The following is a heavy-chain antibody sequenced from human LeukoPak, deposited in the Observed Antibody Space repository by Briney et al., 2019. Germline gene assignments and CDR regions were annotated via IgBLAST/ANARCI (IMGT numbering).Heavy chain of an antibody. CDR3: ASYYYDSSGYEQIDY. D-gene: IGHD3-22*01. Sequence: ASVKVSCKASGGTFSSYAISWVRQAPGQGLEWMGGNIPIFGTANYAQKFQGRVTITTDESTSTAYMELSSLRSEDTAVYYCASYYYDSSGYEQIDYWGQGTLVTVSS. V-gene: IGHV1-69*05. J-gene: IGHJ4*02. CDR2: NIPIFGTA. CDR1: GGTFSSYA.